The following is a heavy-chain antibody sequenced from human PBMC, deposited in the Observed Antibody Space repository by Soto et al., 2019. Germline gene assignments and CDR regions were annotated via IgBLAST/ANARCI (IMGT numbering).Heavy chain of an antibody. D-gene: IGHD5-12*01. Sequence: QVQLVQSGAEVKKPGSSVKVSCKASGGTFSSYAISWVRQAPGQGLEWMGGIIPIFGTADYAQKFQGRVTITPDESTSTAYMEPSSQRSEDTAVYYCASPPIVATIVYYYEGKDVWGQGTTGSVSS. J-gene: IGHJ6*02. CDR3: ASPPIVATIVYYYEGKDV. CDR2: IIPIFGTA. CDR1: GGTFSSYA. V-gene: IGHV1-69*05.